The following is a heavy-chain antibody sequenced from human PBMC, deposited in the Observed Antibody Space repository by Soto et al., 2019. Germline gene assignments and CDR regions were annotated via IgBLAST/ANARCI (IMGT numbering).Heavy chain of an antibody. Sequence: GGSLRLSCAASGFTFSSYAMSWVRQAPGKGLEWVSAISGSGGSTYYADSVKGRFTISRDNAKNTLYLQMNSLRAEDTAVYYCARYSGSRPYYYYGMDVWGQGTTVTVSS. CDR1: GFTFSSYA. D-gene: IGHD1-26*01. CDR2: ISGSGGST. J-gene: IGHJ6*02. CDR3: ARYSGSRPYYYYGMDV. V-gene: IGHV3-23*01.